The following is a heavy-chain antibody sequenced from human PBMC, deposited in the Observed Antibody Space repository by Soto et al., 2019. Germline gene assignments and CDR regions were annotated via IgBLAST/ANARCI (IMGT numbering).Heavy chain of an antibody. V-gene: IGHV4-34*01. CDR3: ALYCSGGSCYSGTFDY. Sequence: SETLSLTCAVYGGSFSGYYWSWIRQPPGKGLEWIGEINHSGSTNYNPSLKSRVTISVDTSKNQFSLKLSSVTAADTAVYYCALYCSGGSCYSGTFDYWGQGILVTVSS. CDR2: INHSGST. J-gene: IGHJ4*02. D-gene: IGHD2-15*01. CDR1: GGSFSGYY.